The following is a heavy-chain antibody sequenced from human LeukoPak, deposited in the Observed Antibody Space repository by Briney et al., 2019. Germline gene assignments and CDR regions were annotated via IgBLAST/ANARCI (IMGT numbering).Heavy chain of an antibody. D-gene: IGHD6-19*01. J-gene: IGHJ5*02. CDR2: ISSGSSAI. Sequence: TGGSLRLSCAASGFTFSSYSMNWVRQAPGKGLEWVSYISSGSSAIYYADSVKGRFTISRDNAKNSLFLQLNSLGDEDTAVYYCARVVAGIDWFDPWGQGTLVTVSS. V-gene: IGHV3-48*02. CDR1: GFTFSSYS. CDR3: ARVVAGIDWFDP.